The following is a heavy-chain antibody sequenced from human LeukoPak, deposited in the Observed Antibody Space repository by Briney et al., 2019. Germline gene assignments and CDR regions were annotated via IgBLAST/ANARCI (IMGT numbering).Heavy chain of an antibody. J-gene: IGHJ6*02. CDR2: INHSGST. Sequence: SETLSLTCAVYGGSFSGYYWSWIRQPPGKGLEWIGEINHSGSTNFNPSLKSRVTISVDTSKNQFSLKLSSVTAADTAVYYCARGGEAIVVVVAATPSPAHYYGMDVWGQGTTVTVSS. V-gene: IGHV4-34*01. CDR3: ARGGEAIVVVVAATPSPAHYYGMDV. D-gene: IGHD2-15*01. CDR1: GGSFSGYY.